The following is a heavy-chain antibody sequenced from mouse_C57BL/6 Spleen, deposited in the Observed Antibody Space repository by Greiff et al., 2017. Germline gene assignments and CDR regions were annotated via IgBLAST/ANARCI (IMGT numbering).Heavy chain of an antibody. J-gene: IGHJ1*03. V-gene: IGHV1-42*01. CDR2: INPRTGDT. CDR1: GYSFTGYY. D-gene: IGHD1-1*01. CDR3: ARGSDGSRYLDV. Sequence: EVQLQESGPELVKPGASVKISCKASGYSFTGYYMNWVKQSPEKSLEWIGQINPRTGDTTYTPKFKVKATLTVDKSSSTAYMQLKRLTSEDSAVYYCARGSDGSRYLDVWGTGTTVTVSS.